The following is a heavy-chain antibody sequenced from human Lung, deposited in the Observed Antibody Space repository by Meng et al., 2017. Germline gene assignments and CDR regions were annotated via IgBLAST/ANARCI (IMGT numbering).Heavy chain of an antibody. Sequence: QVQLQESGPGLGKPAETLSLTCTVSGGSISSSSYYWGWIRQPPGKGLEWIGTIYYSGSTYYNPSLKSRVTISVDTSKNQFSLKLSSVSAADTAVYYCARHRVDYGYPNYWGQGTLVTVSS. D-gene: IGHD4/OR15-4a*01. CDR1: GGSISSSSYY. J-gene: IGHJ4*02. CDR3: ARHRVDYGYPNY. V-gene: IGHV4-39*01. CDR2: IYYSGST.